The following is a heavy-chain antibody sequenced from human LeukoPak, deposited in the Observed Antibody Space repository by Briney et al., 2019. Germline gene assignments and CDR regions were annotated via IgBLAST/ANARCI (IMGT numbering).Heavy chain of an antibody. CDR2: ISSSSSYI. D-gene: IGHD5-12*01. J-gene: IGHJ6*03. V-gene: IGHV3-21*01. CDR3: ARVRRRSEWLRYYYYMDV. Sequence: GGSLRLSCAASGFTFSSFTMNWVRQAPGKGLEWVSSISSSSSYIYSADSVKGRFTISRDNARNSLYLRMNSLRAEDTAVYYCARVRRRSEWLRYYYYMDVWGKGTTVTVSS. CDR1: GFTFSSFT.